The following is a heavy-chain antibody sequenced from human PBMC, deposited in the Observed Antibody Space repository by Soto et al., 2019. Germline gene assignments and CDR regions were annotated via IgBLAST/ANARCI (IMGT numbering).Heavy chain of an antibody. D-gene: IGHD2-2*01. CDR3: ARDPSEGRVGNWFES. Sequence: PGGSLRLSCAASGFTFSRYGMNWLRRAPGKGLEWVASISSSTSYVYYADSVKGRFSTSRDNAKNILYLEMYALRTEDTAVYYCARDPSEGRVGNWFESWGQGTLVTVS. V-gene: IGHV3-21*06. J-gene: IGHJ5*01. CDR2: ISSSTSYV. CDR1: GFTFSRYG.